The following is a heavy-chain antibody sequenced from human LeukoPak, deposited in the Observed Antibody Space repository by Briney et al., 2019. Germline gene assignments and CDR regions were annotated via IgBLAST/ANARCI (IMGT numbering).Heavy chain of an antibody. CDR1: GFTFSNYM. D-gene: IGHD1-14*01. CDR3: ARVQGGGFRTADY. J-gene: IGHJ4*02. CDR2: ILEDGSIQ. Sequence: QPGGSLRLSCAASGFTFSNYMMHWVRQAPGKGLDWVAVILEDGSIQYYADSVKGRFTISRDNSKNTLFLQMNSLRGEDTAMYYCARVQGGGFRTADYWGQGTLVTVSS. V-gene: IGHV3-30*04.